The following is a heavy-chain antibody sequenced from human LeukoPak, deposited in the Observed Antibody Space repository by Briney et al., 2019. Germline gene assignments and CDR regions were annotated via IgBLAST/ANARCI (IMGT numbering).Heavy chain of an antibody. CDR2: IRSRASGGTT. D-gene: IGHD1-26*01. CDR3: ARDEADSGSYYDDAFDI. CDR1: GFTFSSYG. V-gene: IGHV3-49*04. Sequence: PGGSLRLSCAASGFTFSSYGMHWVRQAPGKGLEWVSFIRSRASGGTTKYAASVKGRFTISRDDSKSIAYLQMNSLKTEDTAVYYCARDEADSGSYYDDAFDIWGQGTMVTVSS. J-gene: IGHJ3*02.